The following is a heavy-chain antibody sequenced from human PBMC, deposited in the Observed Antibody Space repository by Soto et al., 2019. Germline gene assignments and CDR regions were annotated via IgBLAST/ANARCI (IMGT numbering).Heavy chain of an antibody. J-gene: IGHJ6*03. Sequence: PGGSLRLSCAASGFTFSSYGMHWVRQAPGKGLEWVAVIWYDGSNKYYADSVKGRFTISRDNSKNTLYLQMNSLRAEDTAVYYCARDEFYCSGGSCYTYYYYYYMDVWGNGTTVTVSS. CDR2: IWYDGSNK. CDR3: ARDEFYCSGGSCYTYYYYYYMDV. CDR1: GFTFSSYG. D-gene: IGHD2-15*01. V-gene: IGHV3-33*01.